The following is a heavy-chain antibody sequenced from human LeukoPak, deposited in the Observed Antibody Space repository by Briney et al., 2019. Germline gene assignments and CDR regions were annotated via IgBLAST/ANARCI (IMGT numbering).Heavy chain of an antibody. Sequence: GGSLRLSCAASGFTVSTSYMAWVRQAPGKGLEWVSVLYVGGGSYYADSVRGRFIISRDISKDTVYLQMNSLRGEDTAVYYCARVQTIAGLFSWYWGQGTVVTVSS. V-gene: IGHV3-66*01. D-gene: IGHD2-21*01. CDR3: ARVQTIAGLFSWY. CDR2: LYVGGGS. CDR1: GFTVSTSY. J-gene: IGHJ4*02.